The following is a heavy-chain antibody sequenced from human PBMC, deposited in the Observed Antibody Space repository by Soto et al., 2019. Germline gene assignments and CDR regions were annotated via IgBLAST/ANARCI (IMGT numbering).Heavy chain of an antibody. CDR1: GYTLTGYY. J-gene: IGHJ6*02. CDR3: AKEGVREGLDV. CDR2: INPNSGGT. V-gene: IGHV1-2*04. Sequence: ASVKVSCKASGYTLTGYYILWVRQAPGQGLEWMGWINPNSGGTNYAQKFQGWVTMTRDTSINTAYLELSRLKSDDTAVYYCAKEGVREGLDVWGQGTTVTVSS.